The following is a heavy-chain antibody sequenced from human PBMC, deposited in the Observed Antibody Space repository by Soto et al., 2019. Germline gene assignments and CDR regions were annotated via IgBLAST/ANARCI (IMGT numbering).Heavy chain of an antibody. D-gene: IGHD3-3*01. J-gene: IGHJ6*02. V-gene: IGHV3-23*01. Sequence: PGGSLRLSCAASGFTFSSYAMSWVRQAPGKGLEWVSAISGSGGSTDYADSVKGRFTISRDNSKNSLYLQMNSLRTEDTAVYYCAKCPFGRGYYPGYYYGMDVWGQGTTVTVSS. CDR2: ISGSGGST. CDR3: AKCPFGRGYYPGYYYGMDV. CDR1: GFTFSSYA.